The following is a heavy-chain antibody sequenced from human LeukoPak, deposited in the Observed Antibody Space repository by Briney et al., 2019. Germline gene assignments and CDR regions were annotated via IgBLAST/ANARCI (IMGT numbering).Heavy chain of an antibody. J-gene: IGHJ5*02. CDR1: GDSVSSNSAS. D-gene: IGHD1-26*01. CDR3: ARDPDSSYEWGPFDP. Sequence: SQTLSLTCAISGDSVSSNSASWNWIRQSPSRGLEWLGRTYYRSKWNTDYAVSVRGRITINPDTSKNQFSLYLNSVTPKDTAVYYCARDPDSSYEWGPFDPWGQGTLVTVSS. V-gene: IGHV6-1*01. CDR2: TYYRSKWNT.